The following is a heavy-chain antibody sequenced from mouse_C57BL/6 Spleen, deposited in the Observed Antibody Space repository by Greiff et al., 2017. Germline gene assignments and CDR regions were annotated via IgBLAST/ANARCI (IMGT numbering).Heavy chain of an antibody. Sequence: EVQLQQSGPELVKPGASVKMSCKASGYTFTDYNMHWVKQSHGKSLEWIGYINPNNGGTSYNQKFKGKATLTVNKSSSTAYMELRSLTSEDSAVYYCARRTLLLRYHYSYAMDYWGQGTSVTVSS. CDR1: GYTFTDYN. CDR2: INPNNGGT. J-gene: IGHJ4*01. CDR3: ARRTLLLRYHYSYAMDY. V-gene: IGHV1-22*01. D-gene: IGHD1-1*01.